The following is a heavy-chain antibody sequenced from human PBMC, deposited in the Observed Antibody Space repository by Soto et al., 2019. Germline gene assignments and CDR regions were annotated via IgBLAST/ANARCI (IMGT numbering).Heavy chain of an antibody. CDR3: ATHNWNLDP. CDR2: IYYSGST. CDR1: GGSISSGDYY. V-gene: IGHV4-30-4*01. Sequence: SETLSLTCTVSGGSISSGDYYWSWIRQPPGKGLEWIGYIYYSGSTYYNPSLESRVSISVDTSKNQFSLRLTSVTAADTAVYYCATHNWNLDPWGQGTLVTVSS. J-gene: IGHJ1*01. D-gene: IGHD1-7*01.